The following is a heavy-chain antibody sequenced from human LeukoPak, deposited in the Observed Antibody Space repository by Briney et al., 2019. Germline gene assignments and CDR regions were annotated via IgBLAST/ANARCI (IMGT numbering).Heavy chain of an antibody. CDR3: ARGYSYGYFDY. CDR1: GGSISSGGYS. V-gene: IGHV4-30-2*01. D-gene: IGHD5-18*01. Sequence: TLSLTCAVSGGSISSGGYSWSWIRQPPRKGLEWIGYIYHSGSTYYNPSLKSRVTISVDRSKNQFSLKLSSVTAADTAVYYCARGYSYGYFDYWGQGTLVTVSS. J-gene: IGHJ4*02. CDR2: IYHSGST.